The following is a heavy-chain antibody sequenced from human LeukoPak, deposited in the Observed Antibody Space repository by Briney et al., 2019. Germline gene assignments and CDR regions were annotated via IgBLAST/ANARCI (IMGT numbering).Heavy chain of an antibody. J-gene: IGHJ4*02. CDR1: GGSFSGYY. V-gene: IGHV4-34*01. Sequence: SETLSLTCAVYGGSFSGYYWSWIRQPPGKGLEWIGEINHSGSTNYNPSLKSRVTISVDASKNQFSLKLSSVTAADTAVYYCARGVVAAPTNFDYWGQGTLVTVSS. D-gene: IGHD2-15*01. CDR2: INHSGST. CDR3: ARGVVAAPTNFDY.